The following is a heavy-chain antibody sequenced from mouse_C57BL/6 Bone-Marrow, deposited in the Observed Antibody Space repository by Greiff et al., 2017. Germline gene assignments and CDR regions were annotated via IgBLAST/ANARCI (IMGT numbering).Heavy chain of an antibody. CDR2: ISSGSSTI. D-gene: IGHD2-12*01. V-gene: IGHV5-17*01. CDR1: GFTFSDYG. CDR3: AWGDYNYEGAWLAY. J-gene: IGHJ3*01. Sequence: EVTVVESGGGLVKPGGSLKLSCAASGFTFSDYGMHWVRQAPEKGLEWVAYISSGSSTIYYAVTVQGRFTITRDNAKNTLFLQMTSLRFEDTAMYYWAWGDYNYEGAWLAYWGQGTLVTVSA.